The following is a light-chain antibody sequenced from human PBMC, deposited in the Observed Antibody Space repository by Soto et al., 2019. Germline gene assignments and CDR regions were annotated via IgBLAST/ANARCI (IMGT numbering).Light chain of an antibody. CDR2: GAS. J-gene: IGKJ1*01. CDR3: QQYGTSLWM. V-gene: IGKV3-20*01. Sequence: EIVLTQSPGTLSLSPGERVTLSCRASQSVTNSYLAWYQQKPGQAPRLLIYGASTRATGIPDRFSGSGSGTDFTLTISRLEPEDFAVYYCQQYGTSLWMFGQGTKVEIK. CDR1: QSVTNSY.